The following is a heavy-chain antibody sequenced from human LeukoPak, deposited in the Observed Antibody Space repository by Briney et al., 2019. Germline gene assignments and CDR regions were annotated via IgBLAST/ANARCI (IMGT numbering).Heavy chain of an antibody. V-gene: IGHV3-11*01. CDR1: GFTFSDYY. D-gene: IGHD3-3*01. CDR3: ARDLAPYYDFWSAIPIRGGYFDY. Sequence: GGSLRLSCAASGFTFSDYYMSWIRQAPGKGLEWVSYISSSGSTIYYADSVKGRFTISRDNAKNSLYLQMNSLRAEDTAVYYCARDLAPYYDFWSAIPIRGGYFDYWGQGTLVTVSS. J-gene: IGHJ4*02. CDR2: ISSSGSTI.